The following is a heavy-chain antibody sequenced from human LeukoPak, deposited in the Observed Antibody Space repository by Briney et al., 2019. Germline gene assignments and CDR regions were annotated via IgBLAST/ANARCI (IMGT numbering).Heavy chain of an antibody. CDR1: GFTFRDSA. CDR2: ISFSGDNT. D-gene: IGHD3-22*01. J-gene: IGHJ4*02. CDR3: ARDTVDRSGDFDY. Sequence: GGSLRLSCAASGFTFRDSAMTWVRQAPGKGLQWVSLISFSGDNTYYADSVKGRFTISRDNAENTLFLQMNSLRAEDTAVYYCARDTVDRSGDFDYWGQGTLVTVSS. V-gene: IGHV3-23*01.